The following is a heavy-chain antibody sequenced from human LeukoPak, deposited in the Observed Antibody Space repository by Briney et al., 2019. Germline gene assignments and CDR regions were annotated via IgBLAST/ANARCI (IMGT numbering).Heavy chain of an antibody. CDR3: ARGYCSGGSCYSYYYYNYMDV. CDR2: IHNSGGT. J-gene: IGHJ6*03. D-gene: IGHD2-15*01. CDR1: GGSISSSGYY. Sequence: SETLSLTCTVSGGSISSSGYYWGWIRQSPGKGLEWIGSIHNSGGTYYNPSLNSRVTISVDTSKNYFSLKLSSVTAADTAVYYCARGYCSGGSCYSYYYYNYMDVWGKGTTVTVSS. V-gene: IGHV4-39*02.